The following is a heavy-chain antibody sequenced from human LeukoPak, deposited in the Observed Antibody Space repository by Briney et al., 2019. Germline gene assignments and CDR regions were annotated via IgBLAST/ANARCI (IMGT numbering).Heavy chain of an antibody. D-gene: IGHD2-15*01. Sequence: GGSLRLSCAASGFTFSSYSMKWVRQAPGKGLEWVSSISSSSVYVDYADSVKGRFTISRDNAKNSLYLQMASLRAEDTAVYYCARDVGKAYFDYWGQRTLVTVSS. J-gene: IGHJ4*02. CDR2: ISSSSVYV. CDR3: ARDVGKAYFDY. CDR1: GFTFSSYS. V-gene: IGHV3-21*01.